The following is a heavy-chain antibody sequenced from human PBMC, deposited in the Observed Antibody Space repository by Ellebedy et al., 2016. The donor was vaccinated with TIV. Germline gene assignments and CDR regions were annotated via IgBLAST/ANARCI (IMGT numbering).Heavy chain of an antibody. D-gene: IGHD6-6*01. CDR1: GGSISSYY. Sequence: MPSETLSLTCTVSGGSISSYYWRWIRQPPGKGLEWIGYIYYSGSTNYNPSLKSRVTISIDTSKNQFSLNLSSVTAADTAVYYCARAYSSSSGKNAFDIWGQGTMVTVSS. CDR3: ARAYSSSSGKNAFDI. J-gene: IGHJ3*02. CDR2: IYYSGST. V-gene: IGHV4-59*01.